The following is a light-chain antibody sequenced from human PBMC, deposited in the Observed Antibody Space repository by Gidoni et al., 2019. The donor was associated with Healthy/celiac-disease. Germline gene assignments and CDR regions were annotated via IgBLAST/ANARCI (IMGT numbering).Light chain of an antibody. CDR2: LCS. J-gene: IGKJ2*01. Sequence: DIGMTDSALSLLVTPGAPPSISCRSSHSLLHSNGYNYLGWHLQQPGQSPQLLIDLCSNRAAGVPDIISGGGAGTDFTLKSSRVEAEDVGDYYCMRTLRTPPTFGQGTKLDIK. CDR1: HSLLHSNGYNY. V-gene: IGKV2-28*01. CDR3: MRTLRTPPT.